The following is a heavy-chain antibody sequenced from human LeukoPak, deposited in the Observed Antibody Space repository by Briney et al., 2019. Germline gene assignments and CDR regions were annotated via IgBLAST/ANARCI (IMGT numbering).Heavy chain of an antibody. V-gene: IGHV4-34*01. Sequence: SETLSLTCAVYGGSFSGYYWSWIRQPPGKGLEWIGEINHSGSTNYNPSLKSRVTISVDTSKNQFSLKLSSVTAADTAVYYCARKGVTIFGVVIDYWGQGTLVTVSS. CDR2: INHSGST. CDR1: GGSFSGYY. CDR3: ARKGVTIFGVVIDY. J-gene: IGHJ4*02. D-gene: IGHD3-3*01.